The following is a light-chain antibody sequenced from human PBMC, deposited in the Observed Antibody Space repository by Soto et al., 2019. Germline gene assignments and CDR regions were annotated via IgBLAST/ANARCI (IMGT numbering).Light chain of an antibody. J-gene: IGKJ1*01. CDR2: DAS. V-gene: IGKV3-11*01. CDR1: QSIGLA. Sequence: EIVLTQSPATLSFSPLEIATLSCRSSQSIGLAIALYQHKPGQAPRLLIFDASQRATGIPARFRGSGSVTDFTLSISSLQPEDFAVYYCQQRTDRPPWKFGQGTKVDIK. CDR3: QQRTDRPPWK.